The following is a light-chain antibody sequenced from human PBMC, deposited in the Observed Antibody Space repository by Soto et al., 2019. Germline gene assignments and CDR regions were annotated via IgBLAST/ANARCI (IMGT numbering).Light chain of an antibody. V-gene: IGLV2-23*02. CDR2: GVR. CDR3: CSAAGSLTWV. J-gene: IGLJ3*02. Sequence: QSALTQPASVSGSPGQSITISCTGTSSDVGSHNFVSWYQQRPGKAPKLMIYGVRERPSGVSNRFSGSKSGNTASLTISGLQAEDEADYYCCSAAGSLTWVFGGGTKLTVL. CDR1: SSDVGSHNF.